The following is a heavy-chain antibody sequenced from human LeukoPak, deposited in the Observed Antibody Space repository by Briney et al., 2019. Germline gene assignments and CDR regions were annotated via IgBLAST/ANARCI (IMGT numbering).Heavy chain of an antibody. D-gene: IGHD3-16*01. CDR2: ISTSGGNT. CDR3: ARGRGLRLGELWADY. Sequence: GESLRLSCAASGFTFSSSAMNWVRQAPGKGLECFSAISTSGGNTYYADSVKGRFTISRDNSKNTLYLQMNSLRAEDTAVYYCARGRGLRLGELWADYWGQGTLVTVSS. V-gene: IGHV3-23*01. J-gene: IGHJ4*02. CDR1: GFTFSSSA.